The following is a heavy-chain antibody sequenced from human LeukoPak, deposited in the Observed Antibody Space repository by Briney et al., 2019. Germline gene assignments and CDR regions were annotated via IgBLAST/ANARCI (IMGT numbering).Heavy chain of an antibody. J-gene: IGHJ4*02. Sequence: PSETLSLTCTVSGGSLSSSSYYWGWIRQPPGKGLEWIGSIYYSGSTYYNPSLKSRVTISVDTSKNQFSLKLSSVTAADTAVYYCASTSNTDYFDYWGQGTLVTVSS. CDR2: IYYSGST. CDR3: ASTSNTDYFDY. CDR1: GGSLSSSSYY. D-gene: IGHD2-2*01. V-gene: IGHV4-39*01.